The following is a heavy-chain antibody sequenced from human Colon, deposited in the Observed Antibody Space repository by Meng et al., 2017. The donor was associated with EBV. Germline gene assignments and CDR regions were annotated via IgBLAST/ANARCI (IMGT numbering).Heavy chain of an antibody. CDR3: ARYGDYAPKD. CDR2: IYSGGGT. V-gene: IGHV3-53*01. CDR1: GFTVSSNS. Sequence: EVQLVESGGGLSQPGGSLRLSCAASGFTVSSNSMTWVRQAPGKGLEWVSVIYSGGGTYLADSVKGRFTISRDNSKNTPYLQMNSLRAEDTAVYYCARYGDYAPKDWGQGTLVTVSS. J-gene: IGHJ4*02. D-gene: IGHD4-17*01.